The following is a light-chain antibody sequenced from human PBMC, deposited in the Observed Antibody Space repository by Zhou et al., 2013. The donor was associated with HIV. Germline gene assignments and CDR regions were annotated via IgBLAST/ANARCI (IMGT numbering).Light chain of an antibody. CDR3: QQYNTYPET. Sequence: DIQMTQSPSTLSASVGDRVTITCRASQSISTWLAWYQQKPGKAPKLLIYKASSLESGVPSRFSGSGSGTEFTLTINSLQSDDFSTYYCQQYNTYPETFGQGTKVEIK. V-gene: IGKV1-5*03. CDR1: QSISTW. J-gene: IGKJ1*01. CDR2: KAS.